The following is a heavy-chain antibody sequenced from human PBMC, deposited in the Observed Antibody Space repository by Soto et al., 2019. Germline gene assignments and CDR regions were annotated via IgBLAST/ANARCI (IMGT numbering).Heavy chain of an antibody. Sequence: GRFQRHSYTASGFNFRDYGMRWVRQAPANGLEWVAFISYDGTQSYYAAFVEGRFTISRHNYKNTLSLQLNSLRPEDTALYYCAKDLSDYSYYQTSFDYWGQGTQVTVFS. D-gene: IGHD4-4*01. CDR1: GFNFRDYG. V-gene: IGHV3-30*18. CDR3: AKDLSDYSYYQTSFDY. CDR2: ISYDGTQS. J-gene: IGHJ4*02.